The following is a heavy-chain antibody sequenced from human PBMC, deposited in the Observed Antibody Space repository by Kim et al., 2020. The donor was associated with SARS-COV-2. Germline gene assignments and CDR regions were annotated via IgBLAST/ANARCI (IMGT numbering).Heavy chain of an antibody. V-gene: IGHV3-9*01. J-gene: IGHJ4*02. Sequence: YSVKGRFTISRDNAKNSLYLQMNSLRAEDTALYYCAKDMYYYDSSGSFDYWGQGTLVTVSS. CDR3: AKDMYYYDSSGSFDY. D-gene: IGHD3-22*01.